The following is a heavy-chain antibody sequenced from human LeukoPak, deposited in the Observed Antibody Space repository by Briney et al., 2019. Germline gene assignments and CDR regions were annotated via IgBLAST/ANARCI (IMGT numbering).Heavy chain of an antibody. V-gene: IGHV1-18*01. CDR2: ISAYNGNT. J-gene: IGHJ1*01. Sequence: ASVKVSCKASGYTFTSYGISWVRQAPGQGLEWMGWISAYNGNTNYAQKLQGRVTMTTDTSTSTAYMELRSLRSDDTAVYYCARIGLAAAGSFHTEYFQHWGQGTLVTVSS. D-gene: IGHD6-13*01. CDR3: ARIGLAAAGSFHTEYFQH. CDR1: GYTFTSYG.